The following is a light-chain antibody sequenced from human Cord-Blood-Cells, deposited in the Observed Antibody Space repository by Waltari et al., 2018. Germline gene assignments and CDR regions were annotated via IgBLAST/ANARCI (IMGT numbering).Light chain of an antibody. CDR2: DVS. Sequence: QSALTQPASVSGSPGQSITISCTGTSSDVGGYNYVSWYQQHPGKAPKLMIYDVSNRPSGVSKRFSGPKSGNTASLTISGLQAEDEADYYCSSYTSSSTWVFGGGTKLTVL. J-gene: IGLJ3*02. V-gene: IGLV2-14*03. CDR1: SSDVGGYNY. CDR3: SSYTSSSTWV.